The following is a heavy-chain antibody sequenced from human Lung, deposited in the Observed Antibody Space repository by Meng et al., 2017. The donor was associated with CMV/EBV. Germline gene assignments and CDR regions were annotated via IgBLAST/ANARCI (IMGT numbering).Heavy chain of an antibody. CDR1: GGSISSSNW. J-gene: IGHJ4*02. CDR3: ASFPPPGKQWLVTDY. V-gene: IGHV4-4*02. CDR2: IYHSGST. Sequence: QVQLQGSGQGLVKPSGTLSLTCASSGGSISSSNWWSWVRQPPGKGLEWIGEIYHSGSTNYNPSLKSRVTISVDKSKNQFSLKLSSVTAADTAVYYCASFPPPGKQWLVTDYWGQGTLVTVSS. D-gene: IGHD6-19*01.